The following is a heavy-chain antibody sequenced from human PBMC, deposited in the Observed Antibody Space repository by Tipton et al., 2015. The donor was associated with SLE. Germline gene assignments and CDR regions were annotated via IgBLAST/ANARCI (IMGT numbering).Heavy chain of an antibody. Sequence: LRLSCAVSGGSISSGGYSWSWIRQPPGKGLEWIGYIYHSGSTYYNPSLKSRVTISVDRSKNQFSLKLSSVTAADTAVYYCARDGAGDSGDHGWFDPWGQGTLVTVSS. V-gene: IGHV4-30-2*01. CDR1: GGSISSGGYS. CDR2: IYHSGST. J-gene: IGHJ5*02. CDR3: ARDGAGDSGDHGWFDP. D-gene: IGHD4-17*01.